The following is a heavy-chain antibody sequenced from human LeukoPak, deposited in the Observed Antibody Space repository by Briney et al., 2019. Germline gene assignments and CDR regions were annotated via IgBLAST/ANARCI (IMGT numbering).Heavy chain of an antibody. J-gene: IGHJ4*02. CDR1: GGSISSSSYY. CDR3: ARDIVVVAASLYYFDY. CDR2: IYYSGST. Sequence: SETLSLTCTVSGGSISSSSYYWGWIRQPPGKGLEWIGSIYYSGSTYYNPSLKSRVTISVDTSKNQFSLKLSSVTAADTAVYYCARDIVVVAASLYYFDYWGQGTLVTVSS. V-gene: IGHV4-39*07. D-gene: IGHD2-15*01.